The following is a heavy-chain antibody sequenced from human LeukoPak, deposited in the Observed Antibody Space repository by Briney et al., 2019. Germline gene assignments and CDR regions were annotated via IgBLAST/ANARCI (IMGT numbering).Heavy chain of an antibody. J-gene: IGHJ4*02. CDR1: GGSFSGYY. D-gene: IGHD6-19*01. V-gene: IGHV4-34*01. CDR3: AREDSSGWYGQDY. Sequence: KASETLSLTCAVYGGSFSGYYWSWIRQPPGKGLEWIGEINHSGSTSYNPSLKSRVTISVDTSKNQFSLKLSSVTAADTAVYYCAREDSSGWYGQDYWGQGTLVTVSS. CDR2: INHSGST.